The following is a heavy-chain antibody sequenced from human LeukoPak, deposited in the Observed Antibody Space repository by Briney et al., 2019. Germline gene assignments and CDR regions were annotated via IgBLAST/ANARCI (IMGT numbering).Heavy chain of an antibody. D-gene: IGHD3-3*01. Sequence: PSETLSLTCTVSGGSISSSSYYWGWIRQPPGKGLEWIGSIYYSGSTYYNPSLKGRVTISVDTSKNQFSLKLSSVTAADTAVYYCARGYYDFWSGYYNGNWFDPWGQGTLVTVSS. CDR1: GGSISSSSYY. CDR2: IYYSGST. V-gene: IGHV4-39*07. J-gene: IGHJ5*02. CDR3: ARGYYDFWSGYYNGNWFDP.